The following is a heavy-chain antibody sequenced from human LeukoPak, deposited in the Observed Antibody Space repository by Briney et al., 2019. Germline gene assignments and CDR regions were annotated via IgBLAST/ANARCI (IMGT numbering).Heavy chain of an antibody. Sequence: PGGSLRLSCAASGFTFSSYWMSWVRQAPGKGLEWVANIKQDGSEKYYVDSVKGRFTISRDNAKNSLYLQMNSLRAEDTAVYYCARVPTQDYYDSSGYSDYWGQGTLVTVSS. D-gene: IGHD3-22*01. CDR3: ARVPTQDYYDSSGYSDY. CDR1: GFTFSSYW. J-gene: IGHJ4*02. CDR2: IKQDGSEK. V-gene: IGHV3-7*01.